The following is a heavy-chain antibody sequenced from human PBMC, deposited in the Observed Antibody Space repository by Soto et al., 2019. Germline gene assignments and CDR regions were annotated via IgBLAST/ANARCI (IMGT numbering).Heavy chain of an antibody. J-gene: IGHJ6*02. D-gene: IGHD6-19*01. V-gene: IGHV3-30-3*01. CDR3: ARDYGYSSGWGGYYYDYVMDV. CDR1: GFAFSSYA. CDR2: ISYDGSNK. Sequence: QVQLVESGGGVVQPGRSLRLSCAASGFAFSSYAMHWVRQAPGKGLEWVAVISYDGSNKYYADSVKGRFTISRDNSKNTLYLQMNSLIAEDMAVYYCARDYGYSSGWGGYYYDYVMDVWGQGTTVTVSS.